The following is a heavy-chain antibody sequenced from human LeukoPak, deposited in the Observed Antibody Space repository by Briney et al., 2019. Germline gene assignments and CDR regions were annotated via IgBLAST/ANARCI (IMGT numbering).Heavy chain of an antibody. CDR3: ARGRVEMATIDFDY. V-gene: IGHV4-61*02. Sequence: SDTLSLTCTVSGDSISSGSYYWSRIRQPAGKGLEWIGRIYTSGSTNYNRSLKSRVTISVDTSKNQFSLKLRSVTAADTAMYYCARGRVEMATIDFDYWGQGTLVTVSS. J-gene: IGHJ4*02. CDR1: GDSISSGSYY. CDR2: IYTSGST. D-gene: IGHD5-24*01.